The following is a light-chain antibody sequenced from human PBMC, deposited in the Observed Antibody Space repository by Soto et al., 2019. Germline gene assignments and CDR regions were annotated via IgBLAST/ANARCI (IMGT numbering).Light chain of an antibody. CDR2: AAS. V-gene: IGKV1-17*01. CDR1: QRIKND. CDR3: LQHNSYPWT. Sequence: DIQMTQSPSSLSASVGDRVTITCRASQRIKNDLNWFQQEPGKAPKRLIYAASSLQSGVPSRFSGSGSGTEFTLTISSLQPEDFATYYCLQHNSYPWTFGQGTQLDIK. J-gene: IGKJ1*01.